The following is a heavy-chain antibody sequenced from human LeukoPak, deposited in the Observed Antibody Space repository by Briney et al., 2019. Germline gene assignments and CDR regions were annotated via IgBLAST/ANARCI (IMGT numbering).Heavy chain of an antibody. D-gene: IGHD4-17*01. CDR1: GYAFTSYA. CDR2: INAGNGNT. V-gene: IGHV1-3*01. CDR3: ARAPTDYGDYGWGLAGMDV. J-gene: IGHJ6*02. Sequence: ASVKVSCKASGYAFTSYAMHWVRQAPGQRLEWMGWINAGNGNTKYSQKFQGRVTITADESTSTAYMELSSLRSEDTAVYYCARAPTDYGDYGWGLAGMDVWGQGTTVTVSS.